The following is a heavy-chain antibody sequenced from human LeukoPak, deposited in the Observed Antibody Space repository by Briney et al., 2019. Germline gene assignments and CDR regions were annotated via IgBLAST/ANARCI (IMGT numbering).Heavy chain of an antibody. Sequence: PSETLSPTCAVYGGSFSGYYWSWIRQPPGKGLEWIGEINHSGSTNYNPSLKSRVTISVDTSKNQFSLKLSSVTAADTAVYYCARGLQTTPYVSYFDYWGQGTLVTVSS. V-gene: IGHV4-34*01. D-gene: IGHD4-11*01. CDR3: ARGLQTTPYVSYFDY. CDR1: GGSFSGYY. J-gene: IGHJ4*02. CDR2: INHSGST.